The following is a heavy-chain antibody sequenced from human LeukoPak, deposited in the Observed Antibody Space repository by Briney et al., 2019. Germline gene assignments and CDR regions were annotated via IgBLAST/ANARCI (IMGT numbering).Heavy chain of an antibody. CDR1: GLTLSNYA. J-gene: IGHJ6*03. V-gene: IGHV3-49*04. CDR3: TTPGYSSRWGYYYYYMDV. D-gene: IGHD6-13*01. CDR2: IRSKAYGGTT. Sequence: GGSLRLSCAASGLTLSNYAMSWVRQAPGKGLEWVGFIRSKAYGGTTEYAASVKGRFTISRDDSKSIAYLQMNSLKTEDTAVYYCTTPGYSSRWGYYYYYMDVWGKGTTVTVSS.